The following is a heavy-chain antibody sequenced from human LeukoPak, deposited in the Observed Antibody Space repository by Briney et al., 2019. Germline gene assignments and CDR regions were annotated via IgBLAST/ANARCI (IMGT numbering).Heavy chain of an antibody. Sequence: GGSLRLSCAASGFTVSSNYLNWVRQAPGKGLEWVSYISSSSGPIYYAASVKGRFTISRDNAKNSLYLQMNSLRAEDTGVYYCARQEPGFDIWGQGTMVNVSS. CDR1: GFTVSSNY. J-gene: IGHJ3*02. V-gene: IGHV3-48*01. CDR2: ISSSSGPI. D-gene: IGHD1-14*01. CDR3: ARQEPGFDI.